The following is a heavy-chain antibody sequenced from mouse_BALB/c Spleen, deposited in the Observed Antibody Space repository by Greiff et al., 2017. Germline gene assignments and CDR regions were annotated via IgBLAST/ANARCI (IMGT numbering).Heavy chain of an antibody. CDR3: ARDGTTATAMDY. CDR1: GFTFSDYY. D-gene: IGHD1-2*01. CDR2: ISDGGSYT. J-gene: IGHJ4*01. V-gene: IGHV5-4*02. Sequence: DGKLVESGGGLVKPGGSLKLSCAASGFTFSDYYMYWVRQTPEKRLEWVATISDGGSYTYYPDSVKGRFTISRDNAKNNLYLQMSSLKSEDTAMYYCARDGTTATAMDYWGQGTSVTVSA.